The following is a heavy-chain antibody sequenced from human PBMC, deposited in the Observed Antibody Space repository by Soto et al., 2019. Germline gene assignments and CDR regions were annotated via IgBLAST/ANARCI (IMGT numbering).Heavy chain of an antibody. D-gene: IGHD2-15*01. CDR1: GFTVSSNY. CDR2: IYSGGST. CDR3: ERFKLLPHDAFDI. Sequence: HPGGSLRLSCAASGFTVSSNYMSWVRQAPGKGLEWVSVIYSGGSTYYADSVKGRFTISRDNSKNTLYLQMNSLRAEDTAVYYCERFKLLPHDAFDIWGQGTMVTVSS. V-gene: IGHV3-66*01. J-gene: IGHJ3*02.